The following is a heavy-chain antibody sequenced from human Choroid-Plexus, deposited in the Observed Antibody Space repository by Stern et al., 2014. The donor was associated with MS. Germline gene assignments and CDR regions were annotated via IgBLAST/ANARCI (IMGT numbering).Heavy chain of an antibody. D-gene: IGHD2/OR15-2a*01. CDR3: AKDRQYLTYFFDH. J-gene: IGHJ5*02. V-gene: IGHV3-30*18. CDR2: VSHDGSYK. CDR1: GFTFGSCA. Sequence: QVQLVQSGGGVVQPGRPLRLSCVASGFTFGSCAMHWVRQAPGKGLEWVGGVSHDGSYKYYADSVKGRFTISRANSQNTLYMQMSSLRPEDTAVYYCAKDRQYLTYFFDHWGQGSLVTVSS.